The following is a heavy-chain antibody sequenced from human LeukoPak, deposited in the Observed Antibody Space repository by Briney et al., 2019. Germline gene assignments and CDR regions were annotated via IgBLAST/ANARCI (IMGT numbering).Heavy chain of an antibody. J-gene: IGHJ4*02. CDR2: ISWNSGSI. D-gene: IGHD5-18*01. CDR3: AKGHTYGLGESYLDF. V-gene: IGHV3-9*01. CDR1: GYTFDDYA. Sequence: GRSLRLSCEASGYTFDDYAMHWVRQAPGKGLEWVSAISWNSGSIGHADSVKGRFTISRDNGKNSLYLQMNSLRTEDTALYYCAKGHTYGLGESYLDFWGQGTLVSVSS.